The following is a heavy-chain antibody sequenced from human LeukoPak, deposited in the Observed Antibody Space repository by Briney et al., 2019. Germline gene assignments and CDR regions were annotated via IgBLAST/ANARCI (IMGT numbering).Heavy chain of an antibody. CDR1: GFTFGDYG. J-gene: IGHJ6*02. V-gene: IGHV3-9*01. CDR2: ISWNGGSI. Sequence: PGGSLRLSCAASGFTFGDYGMHWVRQAPGKGLEWVSGISWNGGSIAYADSVKGRFTISRDNAKNSLYLQMNSLRAEDTALYYCAKDGFYSSGWSNYYSYGMDVWGQGTTVTVSS. CDR3: AKDGFYSSGWSNYYSYGMDV. D-gene: IGHD6-19*01.